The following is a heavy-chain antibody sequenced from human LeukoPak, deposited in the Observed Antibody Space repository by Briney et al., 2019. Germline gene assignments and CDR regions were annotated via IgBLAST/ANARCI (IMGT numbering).Heavy chain of an antibody. CDR3: ARGGIAVAGTRTYYFDY. CDR2: ISSSSSYI. V-gene: IGHV3-21*01. J-gene: IGHJ4*02. CDR1: GFTFSSYS. D-gene: IGHD6-19*01. Sequence: AGSLRLSCAASGFTFSSYSMNWVRQAPGKGLEWVASISSSSSYIYYADSVKGRFTISRDNAKNSLYLQMNSLRAEDTAVYYCARGGIAVAGTRTYYFDYWGQGTLVTVSS.